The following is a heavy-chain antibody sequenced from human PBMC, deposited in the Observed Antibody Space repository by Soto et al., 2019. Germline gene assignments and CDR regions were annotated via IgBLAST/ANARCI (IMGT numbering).Heavy chain of an antibody. V-gene: IGHV4-59*01. D-gene: IGHD3-10*01. CDR3: ARDRYSCSWYAWFYYNGMYV. CDR2: FSYSGST. CDR1: GGSITSYY. Sequence: SETLSLTCTVSGGSITSYYWSWIRQPPGKGLEWIGYFSYSGSTNYNPSVRSRVTMSVDTSRNQLTLNLRSVTAADSAVYYCARDRYSCSWYAWFYYNGMYVWGQGTTVPGSS. J-gene: IGHJ6*02.